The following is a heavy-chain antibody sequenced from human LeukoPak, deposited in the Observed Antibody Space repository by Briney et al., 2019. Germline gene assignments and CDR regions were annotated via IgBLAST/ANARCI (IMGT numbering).Heavy chain of an antibody. CDR3: AKGKDGFNYEDY. J-gene: IGHJ4*02. D-gene: IGHD5-24*01. V-gene: IGHV3-30-3*01. CDR2: ISYDGSKN. Sequence: GGSLRLSCAASGFTLSKYWMHWVRQAPGKGLEWVAVISYDGSKNYYADSVKGRFTISRDNSKNTLYLQLNTLRAEDTAVYYCAKGKDGFNYEDYWGQGTLVTVSS. CDR1: GFTLSKYW.